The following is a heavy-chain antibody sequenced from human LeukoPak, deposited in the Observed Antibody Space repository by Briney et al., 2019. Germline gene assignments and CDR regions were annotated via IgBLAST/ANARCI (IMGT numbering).Heavy chain of an antibody. D-gene: IGHD3-10*01. J-gene: IGHJ5*02. CDR1: GYTFTSYD. Sequence: ASVKVSCKASGYTFTSYDIIWVRQATGQGLEWMGWMNPNSGNTGYAQKFQGRVTMTRNTSISTAYMELSSLRSEDTAVYYCARGRRTMVRGVPTNWFDPWGQGTLVTVSS. CDR2: MNPNSGNT. V-gene: IGHV1-8*01. CDR3: ARGRRTMVRGVPTNWFDP.